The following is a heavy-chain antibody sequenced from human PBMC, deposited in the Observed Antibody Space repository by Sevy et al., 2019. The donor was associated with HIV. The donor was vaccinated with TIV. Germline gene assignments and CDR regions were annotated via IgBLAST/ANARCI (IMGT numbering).Heavy chain of an antibody. D-gene: IGHD3-10*01. Sequence: ASVKVSCKASGGTFSSYAISWVRQAPGQGLEWMGGIIPIFGTANYAQKFQGRVTITADKSTTTAYMELSSLRSEDTAVYYGAGPITMVRGVIKGPGAFDIWGQGTMVTVSS. CDR1: GGTFSSYA. CDR3: AGPITMVRGVIKGPGAFDI. CDR2: IIPIFGTA. J-gene: IGHJ3*02. V-gene: IGHV1-69*06.